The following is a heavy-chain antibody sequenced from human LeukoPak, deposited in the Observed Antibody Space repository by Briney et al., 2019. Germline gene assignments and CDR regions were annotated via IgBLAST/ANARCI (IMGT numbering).Heavy chain of an antibody. J-gene: IGHJ6*02. CDR3: AADYYDSSGYYLGYYGMDV. D-gene: IGHD3-22*01. Sequence: ASVKVSCKASGGTLSSYAISWVRQAPGQGLEWMGGIIPIFGTANYAQKFQGRVTITADESTSTAYMELSSLRSEDTAVYYCAADYYDSSGYYLGYYGMDVWGQGTTVTVSS. CDR1: GGTLSSYA. V-gene: IGHV1-69*13. CDR2: IIPIFGTA.